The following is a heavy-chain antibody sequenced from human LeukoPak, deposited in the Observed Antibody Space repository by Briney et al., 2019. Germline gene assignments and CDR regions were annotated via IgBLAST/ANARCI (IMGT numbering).Heavy chain of an antibody. CDR3: ARLGARYYEYYFDY. Sequence: SETLSLTCTVSGGSISSSSYYWGWIRQPPGKGLEWIGSFYYSGSTYYNPSLKSRVTISVDTSKNQFSLKLSSVTAAETAVYYCARLGARYYEYYFDYWGQGTLVTVSS. CDR2: FYYSGST. D-gene: IGHD3-22*01. CDR1: GGSISSSSYY. V-gene: IGHV4-39*07. J-gene: IGHJ4*02.